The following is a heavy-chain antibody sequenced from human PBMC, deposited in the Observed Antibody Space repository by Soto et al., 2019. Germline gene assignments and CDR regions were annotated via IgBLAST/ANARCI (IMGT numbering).Heavy chain of an antibody. CDR2: INPSGGST. V-gene: IGHV1-46*01. Sequence: ASVKVSCKASGYTFTSYYMHWVRQAPGQGLEWMGIINPSGGSTSYAQKFQGRVTMTRDTSTSTVYMELSSLRSEDTAVYYCARVPVDYYDSSGYFPYYFDYWGQGTLVTVSS. J-gene: IGHJ4*02. CDR3: ARVPVDYYDSSGYFPYYFDY. D-gene: IGHD3-22*01. CDR1: GYTFTSYY.